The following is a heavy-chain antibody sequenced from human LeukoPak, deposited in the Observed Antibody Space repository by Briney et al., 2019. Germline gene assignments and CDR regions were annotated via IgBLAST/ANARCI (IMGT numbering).Heavy chain of an antibody. CDR3: AKDASTSRYYYYYMDV. CDR1: GFTFSSYA. J-gene: IGHJ6*03. D-gene: IGHD2-2*01. CDR2: ISGSGGST. V-gene: IGHV3-23*01. Sequence: GGSLRLSCAASGFTFSSYAMSWVRQARGKGLEWVSAISGSGGSTYYADSVKGRFTISRDNSKNTLYLQMNSLRAEDTAVYYCAKDASTSRYYYYYMDVWGKGTTVTVSS.